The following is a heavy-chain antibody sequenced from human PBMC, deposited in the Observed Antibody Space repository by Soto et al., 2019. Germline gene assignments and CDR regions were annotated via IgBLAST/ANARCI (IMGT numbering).Heavy chain of an antibody. V-gene: IGHV3-30*18. CDR1: GFTFSSYG. CDR2: ISYDGSNK. CDR3: AKDNLKTTVTTYFDY. D-gene: IGHD4-17*01. J-gene: IGHJ4*02. Sequence: GGSLRRSCAASGFTFSSYGMHWVRQAPGKGLEWVAVISYDGSNKYYADSVKGRFTISRDNSKNTLYMQMNSLRDEATAVYYCAKDNLKTTVTTYFDYWGQGTLVTVSS.